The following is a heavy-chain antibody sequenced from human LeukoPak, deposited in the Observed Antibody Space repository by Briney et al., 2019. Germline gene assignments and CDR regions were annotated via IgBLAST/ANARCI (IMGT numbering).Heavy chain of an antibody. CDR1: GYDFTKYA. Sequence: ASVKVSCKASGYDFTKYAVQWVRQAPGQRLEWMGWIDAGNGRTKYSQDFQGRVTMTTDTSTSTAYMELRSLRSDDTAVYYCAREGDYYGSGSYYNYYYYYMDVWGKGTTVTISS. CDR2: IDAGNGRT. J-gene: IGHJ6*03. V-gene: IGHV1-3*01. CDR3: AREGDYYGSGSYYNYYYYYMDV. D-gene: IGHD3-10*01.